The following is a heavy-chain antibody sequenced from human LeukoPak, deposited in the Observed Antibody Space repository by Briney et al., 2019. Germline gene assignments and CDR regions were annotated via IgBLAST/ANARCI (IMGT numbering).Heavy chain of an antibody. CDR1: GYTLTELS. CDR3: ATVGGVGGPTRYYFDY. D-gene: IGHD3-10*01. Sequence: ASVKVSCKVSGYTLTELSMHWVRQAPGKGLEWMGGFDPEDGETIYAQKLQGRVTMTEDTSTDTAYMELSSLRSEDTAVYYCATVGGVGGPTRYYFDYWGQGTLVTVSS. J-gene: IGHJ4*02. CDR2: FDPEDGET. V-gene: IGHV1-24*01.